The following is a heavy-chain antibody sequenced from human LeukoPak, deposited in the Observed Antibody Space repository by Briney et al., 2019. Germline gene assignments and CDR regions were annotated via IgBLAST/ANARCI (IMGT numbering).Heavy chain of an antibody. D-gene: IGHD3-22*01. Sequence: SETLSLTCTVSGGSISTYYWSWIRPPPGKGLEWIGYIYYSGSTNYNPSLKSRVTISVDTSKNQFSLKLNSVTAADTAVYYCARHANYYDSSGFYQYFDYWGQGTLVTVSS. CDR3: ARHANYYDSSGFYQYFDY. CDR2: IYYSGST. V-gene: IGHV4-59*08. CDR1: GGSISTYY. J-gene: IGHJ4*02.